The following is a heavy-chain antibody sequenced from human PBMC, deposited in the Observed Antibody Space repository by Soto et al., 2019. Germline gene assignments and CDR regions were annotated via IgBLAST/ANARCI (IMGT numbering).Heavy chain of an antibody. CDR1: GYTFTSYG. V-gene: IGHV1-18*04. J-gene: IGHJ4*02. Sequence: SVKVSCKASGYTFTSYGISWVRQAPGQGLEWMGWISAYNGNTNYAQKLQGRVTMTTDTSTSTAYMELRSLISDDTAVYYSSRDLGGELLFFDYWGQGTLVTVSS. CDR3: SRDLGGELLFFDY. D-gene: IGHD1-26*01. CDR2: ISAYNGNT.